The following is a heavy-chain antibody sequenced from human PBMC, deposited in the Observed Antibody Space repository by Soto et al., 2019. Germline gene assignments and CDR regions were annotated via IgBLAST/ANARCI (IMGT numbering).Heavy chain of an antibody. J-gene: IGHJ6*02. Sequence: ASVKVSCKASGYTFTTYDINWVRQATGEGLEWMGWMNPNSGNTGHAQKFQGRVTLTSDTSISTAYMELNSLRSEDTAVYYCAREAVVTDLRANYYSYYAMDVWGQGTTVTVSS. CDR1: GYTFTTYD. CDR2: MNPNSGNT. D-gene: IGHD3-22*01. CDR3: AREAVVTDLRANYYSYYAMDV. V-gene: IGHV1-8*01.